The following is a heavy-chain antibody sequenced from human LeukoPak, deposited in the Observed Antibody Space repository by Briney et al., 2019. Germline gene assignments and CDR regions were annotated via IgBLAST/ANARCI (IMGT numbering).Heavy chain of an antibody. Sequence: GASVKVSCKASGYTFTSYDINWVRQATGQGLEWMGWMNPNSGDTGYAQKFQGRVTVTRNTSISTAYMELSSLTSEDTAVYYCARGGLAWFGENWFDPWGQGTLVTVSS. J-gene: IGHJ5*02. CDR1: GYTFTSYD. V-gene: IGHV1-8*01. D-gene: IGHD3-10*01. CDR3: ARGGLAWFGENWFDP. CDR2: MNPNSGDT.